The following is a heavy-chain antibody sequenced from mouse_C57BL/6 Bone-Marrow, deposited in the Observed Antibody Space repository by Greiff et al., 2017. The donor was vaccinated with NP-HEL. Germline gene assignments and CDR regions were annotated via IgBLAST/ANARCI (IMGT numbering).Heavy chain of an antibody. CDR2: IYPGSGST. Sequence: QVQLKQPGAELVKPGASVKMSCKASGYTFTSYWITWLKQRPGQGLEWIGDIYPGSGSTNYNEKFKSKATLTVDTSSSTAYMQLSSLTSEDSAVYYCAREKDGYASFAYWGQGTLVTVSA. J-gene: IGHJ3*01. CDR1: GYTFTSYW. D-gene: IGHD2-2*01. V-gene: IGHV1-55*01. CDR3: AREKDGYASFAY.